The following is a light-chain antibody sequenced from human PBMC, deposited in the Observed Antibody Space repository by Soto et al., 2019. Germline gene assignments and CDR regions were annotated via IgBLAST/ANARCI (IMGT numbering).Light chain of an antibody. V-gene: IGLV2-8*01. CDR2: EVN. CDR3: CSYAGNYYV. CDR1: SSDVGGYNY. J-gene: IGLJ1*01. Sequence: QSALTQPPSASGSPGQSVTISCTGTSSDVGGYNYVSWYQQHPGKAPKIMIYEVNKRPSGVPDRFWGSKSGNTASLTISGLQAEEEAESHCCSYAGNYYVFGTGTKVTVL.